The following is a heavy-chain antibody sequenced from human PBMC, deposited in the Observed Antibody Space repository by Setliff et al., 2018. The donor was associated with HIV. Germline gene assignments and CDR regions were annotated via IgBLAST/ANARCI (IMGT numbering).Heavy chain of an antibody. D-gene: IGHD3-16*01. CDR3: ARRSPGGSYYMDV. CDR1: GGSISSGNYY. Sequence: SETLSLTCTVSGGSISSGNYYWSWIRQPAGKGLEWIGRIYTSGSTNYNPSLKSRVTISLDTSKNQFSLNLSSVTAADTAVYYCARRSPGGSYYMDVWGKGTTVTVSS. CDR2: IYTSGST. J-gene: IGHJ6*03. V-gene: IGHV4-61*02.